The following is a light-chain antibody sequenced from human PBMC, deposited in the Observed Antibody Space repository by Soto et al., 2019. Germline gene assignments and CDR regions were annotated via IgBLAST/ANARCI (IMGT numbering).Light chain of an antibody. Sequence: DIQMAQSPSTLSASVGDRVTITCRASQNIDSWLAWYQHKPGKAAKVLIYDASILETGVPSRFSGSGSGTEFSLTISSLRPDDFATSSCQQYDTYPLTFGQGTKVEIK. CDR1: QNIDSW. CDR2: DAS. CDR3: QQYDTYPLT. J-gene: IGKJ1*01. V-gene: IGKV1-5*01.